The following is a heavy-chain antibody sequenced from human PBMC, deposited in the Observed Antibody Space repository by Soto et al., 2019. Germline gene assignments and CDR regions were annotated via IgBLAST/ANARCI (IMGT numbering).Heavy chain of an antibody. J-gene: IGHJ4*02. CDR2: IYRTGST. Sequence: PSETLSLTCAVSGGSFTSNDWWTWVRQPPGQGLEWIGEIYRTGSTNYNPSLKSRVTIPLDKSENQFSLKVTSLTAADTAVYYCASRDPGTSADYWGQGTLVTVSS. CDR1: GGSFTSNDW. CDR3: ASRDPGTSADY. V-gene: IGHV4-4*02. D-gene: IGHD1-7*01.